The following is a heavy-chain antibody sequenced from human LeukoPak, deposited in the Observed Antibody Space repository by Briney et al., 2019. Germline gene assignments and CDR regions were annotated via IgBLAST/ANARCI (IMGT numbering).Heavy chain of an antibody. Sequence: ASVKVSCKASGYTFTGYYMHWVRQAPGQGLEWLGWINPNSGGTNYAQKFQGRVTMTRDTSISTAYMELSRLRSDDTAVYYCARSRESLRAFDIWGQGTMVTVSS. V-gene: IGHV1-2*02. CDR3: ARSRESLRAFDI. D-gene: IGHD3-10*01. CDR1: GYTFTGYY. CDR2: INPNSGGT. J-gene: IGHJ3*02.